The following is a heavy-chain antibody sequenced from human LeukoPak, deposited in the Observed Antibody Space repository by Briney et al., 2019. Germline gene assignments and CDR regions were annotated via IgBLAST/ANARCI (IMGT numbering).Heavy chain of an antibody. D-gene: IGHD3-10*01. CDR2: IYTSGST. CDR1: GGSISSYY. J-gene: IGHJ4*02. V-gene: IGHV4-4*07. CDR3: ASNYYGSGSYFHFDY. Sequence: SETLSLTCTVSGGSISSYYWSWIRQPAGKGLEWIGRIYTSGSTNYNPSLKSRVTMSVDTSKNQFSLKLSSVTAADTAVYYCASNYYGSGSYFHFDYWGQGTLVTVSS.